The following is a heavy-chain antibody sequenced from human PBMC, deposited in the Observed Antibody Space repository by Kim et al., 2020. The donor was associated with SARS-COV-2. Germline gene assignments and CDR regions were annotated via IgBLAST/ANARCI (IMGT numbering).Heavy chain of an antibody. CDR2: TI. J-gene: IGHJ4*02. V-gene: IGHV3-48*02. D-gene: IGHD3-10*01. Sequence: TISHAESVKGRFTIDRNMARNSMNLQMKDLRDEDTAVYYCLRGGWGVIHDYWGQGTLVTVSS. CDR3: LRGGWGVIHDY.